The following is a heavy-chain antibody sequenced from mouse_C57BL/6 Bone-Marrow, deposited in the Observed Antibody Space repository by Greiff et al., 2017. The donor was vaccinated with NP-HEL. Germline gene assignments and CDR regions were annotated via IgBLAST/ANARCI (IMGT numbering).Heavy chain of an antibody. V-gene: IGHV14-1*01. J-gene: IGHJ3*01. CDR1: GFNIKDYY. Sequence: VQLQQSGAELVRPGASVKLSCTASGFNIKDYYMHWVKQRPEQGLEWIGRIDPEDGDTEYAPKFQGKATMTADTSSNTAYLQRSSLTSEGTAVYYCAYGSSPWFAYWGQGTLVTVSA. D-gene: IGHD1-1*01. CDR2: IDPEDGDT. CDR3: AYGSSPWFAY.